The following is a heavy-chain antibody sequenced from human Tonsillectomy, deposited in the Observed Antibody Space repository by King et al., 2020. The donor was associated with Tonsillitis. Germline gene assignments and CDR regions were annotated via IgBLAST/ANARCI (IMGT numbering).Heavy chain of an antibody. D-gene: IGHD3-9*01. Sequence: VQLQESGPGLVKPSETLSLTCAVSGYSISSGYYWGWIRQPPGKGLEWIGSISHSGSTYYNPSLKSRLTISVDTSKNQFSLKLSSGTAADTAVYYCARAVRCYDVLNEYYRRHSFDPWGQGTLVTVSS. V-gene: IGHV4-38-2*01. CDR1: GYSISSGYY. CDR3: ARAVRCYDVLNEYYRRHSFDP. J-gene: IGHJ5*02. CDR2: ISHSGST.